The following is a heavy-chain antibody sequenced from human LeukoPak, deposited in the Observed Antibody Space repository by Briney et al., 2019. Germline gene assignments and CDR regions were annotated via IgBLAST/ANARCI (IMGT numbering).Heavy chain of an antibody. CDR3: ARLHQSRTTDY. J-gene: IGHJ4*02. CDR2: FYDSGST. V-gene: IGHV4-4*07. CDR1: GGSISGYY. D-gene: IGHD1-1*01. Sequence: PSETLSLTCTVSGGSISGYYWSWVRQPVGKGLEWIGHFYDSGSTNYNPSLKSRVSMSVDTSQKQFSLRLSSVTAADTALYYCARLHQSRTTDYWGQRILVTVSS.